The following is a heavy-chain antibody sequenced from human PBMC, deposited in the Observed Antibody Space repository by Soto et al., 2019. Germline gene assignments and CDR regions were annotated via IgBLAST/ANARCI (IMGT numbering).Heavy chain of an antibody. V-gene: IGHV3-48*03. D-gene: IGHD1-26*01. J-gene: IGHJ4*01. CDR3: ARDPGWEPHFDY. CDR2: IHHRGTII. Sequence: GGSLRLSCAASVFTFASYEMNLVRQSPGKGLEWISYIHHRGTIIYYADSVQGRFTISRDNAKNLLFLQMNSLRADDTAVYYCARDPGWEPHFDYCGQGTLVTVSS. CDR1: VFTFASYE.